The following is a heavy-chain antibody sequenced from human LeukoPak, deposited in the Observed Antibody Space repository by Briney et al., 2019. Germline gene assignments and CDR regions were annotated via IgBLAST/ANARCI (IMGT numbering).Heavy chain of an antibody. CDR2: IYSGGST. V-gene: IGHV3-66*01. J-gene: IGHJ4*02. CDR3: ARTPPMYYFDY. Sequence: PGGSLRLSCAASGFTVSSNYMSWVHQAPGKGLGWVSVIYSGGSTYYADSVKGRFTISRDNSKNTLYLQMNSLRAEDTAVYYCARTPPMYYFDYWGQGTLVTVSS. CDR1: GFTVSSNY.